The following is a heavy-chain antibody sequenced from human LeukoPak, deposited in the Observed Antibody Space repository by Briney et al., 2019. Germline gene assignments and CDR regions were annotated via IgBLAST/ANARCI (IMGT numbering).Heavy chain of an antibody. CDR2: ISSSGSTI. CDR1: GFTFSSYA. D-gene: IGHD6-13*01. J-gene: IGHJ6*04. Sequence: PGGSLRLSCAASGFTFSSYAMSWVRQAPGKGLEWVSYISSSGSTIYYADSVKGRFTISRDNAKNSLYLQMNSLRAEDTAVYYCARHLSNIAAAGTLDLVVWGKGTTVTVSS. CDR3: ARHLSNIAAAGTLDLVV. V-gene: IGHV3-48*04.